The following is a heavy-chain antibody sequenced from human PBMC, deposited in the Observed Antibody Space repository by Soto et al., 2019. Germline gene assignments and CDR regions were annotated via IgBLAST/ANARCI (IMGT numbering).Heavy chain of an antibody. J-gene: IGHJ5*02. CDR3: AREAWQQLGNWFDP. CDR1: GFTFSSYS. V-gene: IGHV3-48*02. D-gene: IGHD6-13*01. CDR2: ISSSSSTI. Sequence: GGSLRLSCAASGFTFSSYSMNWVRQAPGKGLEWVSYISSSSSTIYYADSVKGRFTISRDNAKNSLYLQMNSLRDEDTAVYYCAREAWQQLGNWFDPWGQGTLVTVSS.